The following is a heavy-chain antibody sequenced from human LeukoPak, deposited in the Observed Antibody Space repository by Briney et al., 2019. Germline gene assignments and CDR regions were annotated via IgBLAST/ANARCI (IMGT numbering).Heavy chain of an antibody. V-gene: IGHV4-4*07. CDR3: TRGLHYACSGGTCFLDY. CDR2: IYTDVST. D-gene: IGHD2-15*01. CDR1: GVSISSFY. Sequence: SETLSRTATVSGVSISSFYWSWLGQPAGKELQWIRRIYTDVSTNNIPSLNRVAIMSVDTTKNEFSVMLSSVTDADTAVHYCTRGLHYACSGGTCFLDYWGQGTKVTVSS. J-gene: IGHJ4*01.